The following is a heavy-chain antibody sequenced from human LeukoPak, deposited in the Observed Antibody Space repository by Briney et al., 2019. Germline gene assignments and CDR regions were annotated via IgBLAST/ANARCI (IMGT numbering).Heavy chain of an antibody. Sequence: ASVKVSCKASGYTFTSYAMHWVRQAPGQRLEWMGWINAGNGNTKYSQKFQGRVTITTDTSTSTAYMELRSLRSDDTAVYYCARGRRYSGSPKRITTGDAFDTWGQGTMVTVSS. CDR1: GYTFTSYA. CDR2: INAGNGNT. J-gene: IGHJ3*02. V-gene: IGHV1-3*01. D-gene: IGHD1-26*01. CDR3: ARGRRYSGSPKRITTGDAFDT.